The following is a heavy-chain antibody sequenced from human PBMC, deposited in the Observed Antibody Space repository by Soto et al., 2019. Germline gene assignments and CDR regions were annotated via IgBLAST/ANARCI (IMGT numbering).Heavy chain of an antibody. CDR2: ISGYDGRT. CDR1: GYTFTRYG. Sequence: GASVKVSCKTSGYTFTRYGISWVRQAPGQGLEWMGWISGYDGRTNFAQKVQDRVTMTTDTSTSTVYMELSSLRSEDTAVYYCARDLGGWPDYWGQGTLVTVSS. V-gene: IGHV1-18*01. D-gene: IGHD2-15*01. CDR3: ARDLGGWPDY. J-gene: IGHJ4*02.